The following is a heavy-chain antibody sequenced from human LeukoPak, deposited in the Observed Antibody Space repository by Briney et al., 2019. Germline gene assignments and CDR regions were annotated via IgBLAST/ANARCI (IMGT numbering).Heavy chain of an antibody. CDR3: ARVLQLWPSGIDH. CDR2: IYHSGST. J-gene: IGHJ4*02. D-gene: IGHD5-18*01. V-gene: IGHV4-30-2*01. CDR1: GGSISSGGYY. Sequence: PSETLSLTCTVSGGSISSGGYYWSWIRQPPGKGLEWIGYIYHSGSTYYNPSLKSRVTISVDRSKNQFSLKLSSVTAADTAVYYCARVLQLWPSGIDHWGQGTLVTVSS.